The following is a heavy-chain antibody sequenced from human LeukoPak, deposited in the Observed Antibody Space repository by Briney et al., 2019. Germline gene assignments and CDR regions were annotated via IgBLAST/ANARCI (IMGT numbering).Heavy chain of an antibody. CDR2: IYNSEST. D-gene: IGHD1-1*01. CDR3: ARFHRGPGCWNVLYYFDL. CDR1: GGSVSSYY. V-gene: IGHV4-4*09. J-gene: IGHJ2*01. Sequence: SETLSLTCTVSGGSVSSYYWSWSRQPPGKGLEWIGYIYNSESTKYNSSLKSRVTLSVDTSKNQLFLKLTSVTAEDTAVYYCARFHRGPGCWNVLYYFDLWGGGTLVTVSS.